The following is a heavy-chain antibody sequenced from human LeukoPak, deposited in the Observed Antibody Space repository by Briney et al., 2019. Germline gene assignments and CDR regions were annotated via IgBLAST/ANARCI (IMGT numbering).Heavy chain of an antibody. J-gene: IGHJ4*02. V-gene: IGHV1-69*13. CDR2: IIPIFGTA. Sequence: GASVKVSCKASGGTFSSYAISWVRQAPGQGLEWMGGIIPIFGTANYAQKFQGRVTITAGESTSTAYMELSSLRSEDTAVYYCARGMSLPAAGVYFDYWGQGTLVTVSS. CDR3: ARGMSLPAAGVYFDY. D-gene: IGHD3-10*01. CDR1: GGTFSSYA.